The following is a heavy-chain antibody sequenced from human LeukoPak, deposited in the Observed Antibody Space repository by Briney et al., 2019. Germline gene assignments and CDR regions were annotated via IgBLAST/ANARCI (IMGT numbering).Heavy chain of an antibody. CDR1: GFTFSSYA. CDR3: ASDVLRYFDWSFDY. V-gene: IGHV3-23*01. J-gene: IGHJ4*02. Sequence: GGSLRLSCAASGFTFSSYAMSWVRQAPGKGLEWVSAISGSGGSTYYADSVKGRFTISRDNSKNTLYLQMYSLRAEDTAVYYCASDVLRYFDWSFDYWGQGTLVTVSS. CDR2: ISGSGGST. D-gene: IGHD3-9*01.